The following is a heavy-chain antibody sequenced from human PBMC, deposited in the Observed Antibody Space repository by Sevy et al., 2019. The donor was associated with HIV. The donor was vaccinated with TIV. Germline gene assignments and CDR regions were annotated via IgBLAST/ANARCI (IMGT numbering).Heavy chain of an antibody. CDR1: GFSFDDYA. J-gene: IGHJ1*01. Sequence: GGSLRLSCAASGFSFDDYAMHWVRQAPGKGLEWVSGISWNSAFIGYADSVKGRYTISRDNAKNSLYLQINSLKPDDMALYYCAKDGGSARGSSAEYFHHWGQGTRVTVSS. CDR2: ISWNSAFI. D-gene: IGHD1-26*01. V-gene: IGHV3-9*03. CDR3: AKDGGSARGSSAEYFHH.